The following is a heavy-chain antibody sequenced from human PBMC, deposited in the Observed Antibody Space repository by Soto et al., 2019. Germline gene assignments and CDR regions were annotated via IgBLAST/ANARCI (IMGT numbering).Heavy chain of an antibody. CDR1: GYTFTNHW. V-gene: IGHV5-51*01. Sequence: GESLKISCKGSGYTFTNHWIGWVRQTPGKGLEWMGIISPGDSDTRYSPAFQGQVTISVDKSISTAYLQWRSLKASDSAMYYCARSVAISEGPEYWGQRTQVPVSS. CDR3: ARSVAISEGPEY. CDR2: ISPGDSDT. D-gene: IGHD2-2*01. J-gene: IGHJ4*02.